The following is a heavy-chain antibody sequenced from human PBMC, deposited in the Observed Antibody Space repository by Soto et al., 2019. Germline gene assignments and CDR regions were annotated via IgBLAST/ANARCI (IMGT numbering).Heavy chain of an antibody. J-gene: IGHJ4*02. CDR1: GFTFTNYG. Sequence: QVQLVQSGAEVMKPGASVKVSCKASGFTFTNYGITWVRQAPGQGLEWMGWISPYNGNTNYAHKFQGRVTVTTDTSTSTAYMELRSLRSDDTAVYYCARSYYYDPPVGHFDYWGQGTLVTVSS. CDR3: ARSYYYDPPVGHFDY. D-gene: IGHD3-22*01. V-gene: IGHV1-18*01. CDR2: ISPYNGNT.